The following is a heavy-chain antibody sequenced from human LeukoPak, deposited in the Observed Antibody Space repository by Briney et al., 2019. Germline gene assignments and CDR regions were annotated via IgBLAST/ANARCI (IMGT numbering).Heavy chain of an antibody. CDR3: AREVEMATIIYFDY. Sequence: GGSLRLSCAASGFTFSSYWMSWVRQAPGKGLEWVANIKQDGSEKYYVDSVKGRFTTSRDNAKNSLYLQMNSLRAEDTAVYYCAREVEMATIIYFDYWGQGTLVTVSS. D-gene: IGHD5-24*01. CDR2: IKQDGSEK. V-gene: IGHV3-7*01. J-gene: IGHJ4*02. CDR1: GFTFSSYW.